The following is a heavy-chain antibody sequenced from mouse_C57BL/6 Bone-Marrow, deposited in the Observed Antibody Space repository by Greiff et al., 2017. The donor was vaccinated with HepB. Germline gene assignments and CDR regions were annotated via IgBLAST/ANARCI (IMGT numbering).Heavy chain of an antibody. CDR3: ASTGSRNYYAMDY. D-gene: IGHD1-1*01. V-gene: IGHV1-55*01. Sequence: QVQLQQPGAELVKPGASVKMSCKASGYTFTSYWITWVKQRPGQGLEWIGDIYPGSGSTNYNEKFKSKATLTVDTSSSTAYMQLSSLTSEDSAVYYCASTGSRNYYAMDYWGQGTSVTVSS. CDR1: GYTFTSYW. J-gene: IGHJ4*01. CDR2: IYPGSGST.